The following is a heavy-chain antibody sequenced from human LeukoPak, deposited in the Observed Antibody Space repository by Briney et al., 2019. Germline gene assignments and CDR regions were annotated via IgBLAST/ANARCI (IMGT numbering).Heavy chain of an antibody. D-gene: IGHD1-1*01. CDR3: ARAPTTGYYYYYYMDV. CDR2: INWNGVST. Sequence: GGSLRLSCAASGFTFDEYGMSWIRQAPGKGLEWVSGINWNGVSTGYADSVKGRFTISRDNAKNSLYLQMNSLRAEDTALYYCARAPTTGYYYYYYMDVWGKGATVTVSS. CDR1: GFTFDEYG. J-gene: IGHJ6*03. V-gene: IGHV3-20*04.